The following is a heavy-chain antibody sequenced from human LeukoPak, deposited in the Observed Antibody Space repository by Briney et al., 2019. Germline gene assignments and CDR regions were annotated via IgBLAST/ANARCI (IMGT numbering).Heavy chain of an antibody. Sequence: ASVKVSCKASGYTFTDYLLHWVRQAPGQGLEWMGWIDTKSGATKFAQKFQARVTMTSDTSNTTAYMGLSSLTSDDTAVYYCVTNDLGLHTGLGYWSQGTLVTVSP. J-gene: IGHJ4*02. D-gene: IGHD1-1*01. CDR3: VTNDLGLHTGLGY. V-gene: IGHV1-2*02. CDR1: GYTFTDYL. CDR2: IDTKSGAT.